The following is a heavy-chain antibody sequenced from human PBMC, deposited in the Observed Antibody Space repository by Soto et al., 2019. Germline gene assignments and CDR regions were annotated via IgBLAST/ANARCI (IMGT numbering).Heavy chain of an antibody. D-gene: IGHD3-3*01. CDR2: IIPILGIA. CDR3: AETYYDFWSGYNWFDP. CDR1: GGTFSSYT. V-gene: IGHV1-69*02. J-gene: IGHJ5*02. Sequence: SVKVSCKASGGTFSSYTISWVRQAPGQGLEWMGRIIPILGIASYAQKFQGRVTITADKSTSTAYMELSSLRSEDTAVYYCAETYYDFWSGYNWFDPWGQGTLVTVSS.